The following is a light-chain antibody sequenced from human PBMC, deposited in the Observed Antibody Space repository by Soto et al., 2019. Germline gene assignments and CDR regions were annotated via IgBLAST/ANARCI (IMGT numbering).Light chain of an antibody. CDR1: QSVSSNY. V-gene: IGKV3-20*01. Sequence: EVMLTQSPGTLSLSPGERATLSCRASQSVSSNYLAWYQQKSGQAPRLLIYGASNRATGIPDRFSGSGSGTDFTLTIRRLEPEDFAVYYCQQYDTSPRTFGQGTTVEFK. J-gene: IGKJ1*01. CDR2: GAS. CDR3: QQYDTSPRT.